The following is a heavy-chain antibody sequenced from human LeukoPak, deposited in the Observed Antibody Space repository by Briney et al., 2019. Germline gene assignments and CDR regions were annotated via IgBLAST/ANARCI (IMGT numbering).Heavy chain of an antibody. CDR3: ARGGGVVVTN. J-gene: IGHJ4*02. Sequence: NSSETLSLTCAVYGVSFSGYYWSWIRQPPGKGLEWIGEINHSGSTNYNPSLKSRVTISVDTSKNQFSLKLSSVTAADTAVYYCARGGGVVVTNWGQGTLVTVSS. V-gene: IGHV4-34*01. CDR2: INHSGST. CDR1: GVSFSGYY. D-gene: IGHD2-21*02.